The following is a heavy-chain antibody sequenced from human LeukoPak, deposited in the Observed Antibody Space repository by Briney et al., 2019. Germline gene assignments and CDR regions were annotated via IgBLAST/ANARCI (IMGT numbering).Heavy chain of an antibody. CDR1: GFSFSHYA. Sequence: PGGSLRLSCAGSGFSFSHYAINCVRQAPGKGLEWVSAISGSGGSTYYADSVKGRFTISRDNSKNTLYLQMNSLRAEDTAVYYCAKAILREKWLRFVYFDYWGQGTLVTVSS. J-gene: IGHJ4*02. CDR3: AKAILREKWLRFVYFDY. D-gene: IGHD5-12*01. V-gene: IGHV3-23*01. CDR2: ISGSGGST.